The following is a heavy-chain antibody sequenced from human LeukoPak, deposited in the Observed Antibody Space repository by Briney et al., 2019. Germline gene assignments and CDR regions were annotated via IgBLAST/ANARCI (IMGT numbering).Heavy chain of an antibody. Sequence: GGSLRLSCAASGFTFSSYGMHWVRQAPGKGLEWVAVISYDGSNKYYADSVKGRFTISRDNSKNMLYLQMNSLRAEDTAVYYCAKDASSSWYDYWGQGTLVTVSS. CDR1: GFTFSSYG. CDR2: ISYDGSNK. V-gene: IGHV3-30*18. D-gene: IGHD6-13*01. J-gene: IGHJ4*02. CDR3: AKDASSSWYDY.